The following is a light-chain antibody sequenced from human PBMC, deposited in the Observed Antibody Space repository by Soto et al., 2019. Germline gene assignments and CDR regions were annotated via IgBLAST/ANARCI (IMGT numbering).Light chain of an antibody. CDR3: SSYTSSSTPYV. CDR2: EVS. Sequence: QSALTQPASVSGSPGQSITISCTGTSIEVGGYDYVSWYQQHPGKAPKLMIYEVSNRPSGVSNRFSGSKSGNTASLTISGLQAEDEADYYCSSYTSSSTPYVFGTGTKLTVL. V-gene: IGLV2-14*01. J-gene: IGLJ1*01. CDR1: SIEVGGYDY.